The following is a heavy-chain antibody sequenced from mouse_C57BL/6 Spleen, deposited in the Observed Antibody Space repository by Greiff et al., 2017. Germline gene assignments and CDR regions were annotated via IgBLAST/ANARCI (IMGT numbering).Heavy chain of an antibody. J-gene: IGHJ3*01. CDR1: GFSLTSYG. CDR2: IWGVGST. V-gene: IGHV2-6*01. D-gene: IGHD1-1*01. Sequence: VKVVESGPGLVAPSQSLSITCTVSGFSLTSYGVDWVRQSPGKGLEWLGVIWGVGSTNYNSALKSRLSISKDNSKSQVFLKMNSLQTDDTAMYSWARGGGGSSPFAYWGQGTLVTVSA. CDR3: ARGGGGSSPFAY.